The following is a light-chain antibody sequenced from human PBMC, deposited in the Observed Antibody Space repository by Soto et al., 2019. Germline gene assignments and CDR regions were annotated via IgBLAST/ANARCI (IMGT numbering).Light chain of an antibody. CDR3: QQYNNYGSWT. V-gene: IGKV1-5*03. CDR1: QSISAW. J-gene: IGKJ1*01. Sequence: DIQMTQSPSTLSASVGDTVTITCRASQSISAWLAWYQQKPGKAPKLLIYKASSLESGLPSSFSGSGSGTEFTLSISSLLPDDFATYYCQQYNNYGSWTFGQGTKVEIK. CDR2: KAS.